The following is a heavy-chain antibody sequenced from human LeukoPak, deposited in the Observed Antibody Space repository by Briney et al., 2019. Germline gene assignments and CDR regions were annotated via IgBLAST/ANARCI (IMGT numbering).Heavy chain of an antibody. CDR1: GGPINSGDYY. D-gene: IGHD2-21*02. V-gene: IGHV4-30-4*01. J-gene: IGHJ4*02. CDR3: ARAVVVTAREYYFDY. CDR2: IYYSGST. Sequence: SQTLSLTCTVSGGPINSGDYYWRWIRQPPGKGLEWIGYIYYSGSTYYNPSLKSRVTISVDTSKNQFSLKLSSVTAADTAVYYCARAVVVTAREYYFDYWGQGTLVTVSS.